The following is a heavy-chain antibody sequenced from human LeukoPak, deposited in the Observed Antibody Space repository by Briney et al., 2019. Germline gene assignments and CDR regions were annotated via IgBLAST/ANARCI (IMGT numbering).Heavy chain of an antibody. J-gene: IGHJ4*02. V-gene: IGHV3-23*01. CDR3: AKRGVVIRVILVGFHKEAYYFES. D-gene: IGHD3/OR15-3a*01. CDR2: ISDSGGST. CDR1: GFTFSSYE. Sequence: GGSLRLSCAASGFTFSSYEMNWVRQAPGKGLEWVAGISDSGGSTKYADSVKGRFTIARDNRKNTLYLQMNSLRAEDTAVYFCAKRGVVIRVILVGFHKEAYYFESWGQGALVTVSS.